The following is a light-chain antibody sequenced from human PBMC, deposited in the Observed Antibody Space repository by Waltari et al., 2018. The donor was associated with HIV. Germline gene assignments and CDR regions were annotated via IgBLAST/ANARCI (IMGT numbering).Light chain of an antibody. CDR2: AVS. J-gene: IGKJ2*01. CDR3: QQYYSDPMYT. Sequence: DIQMTQSPSSLSASVGERVTITCRASEGISNSLAWYQQQPGKAPKLLLYAVSTLESGVPSRFSGSGSGTDYTLTISSLHPEDFATYYCQQYYSDPMYTFGQGTKLE. CDR1: EGISNS. V-gene: IGKV1-NL1*01.